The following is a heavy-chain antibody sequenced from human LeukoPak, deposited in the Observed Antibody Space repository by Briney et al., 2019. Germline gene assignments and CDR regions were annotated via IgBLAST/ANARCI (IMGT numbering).Heavy chain of an antibody. CDR3: AAPRDGYKHDAFDI. Sequence: ASETLSLTCTVSGGSISSYYWSWIRQPPGKGLEWIGYIYYSGSTNYNPSLKSRVTISVDTSKNQFSLKLSSVTAADTAVYYCAAPRDGYKHDAFDIWGQGTMVTVSS. D-gene: IGHD5-24*01. V-gene: IGHV4-59*12. CDR2: IYYSGST. J-gene: IGHJ3*02. CDR1: GGSISSYY.